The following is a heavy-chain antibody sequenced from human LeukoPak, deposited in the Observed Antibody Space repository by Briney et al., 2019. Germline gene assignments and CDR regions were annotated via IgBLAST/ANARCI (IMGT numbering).Heavy chain of an antibody. V-gene: IGHV4-61*09. J-gene: IGHJ4*02. CDR3: ATTTYYDFWSGYPMYYFDY. Sequence: PSQTLSLTCTVSGGSISSGSYYWSWIRQPAGKGLEWIGHIYTSGSTNYNPSLKSRVTISVDTSKNQFSLKLSSVTAADTAVYYCATTTYYDFWSGYPMYYFDYWGQGTLVTVSS. CDR2: IYTSGST. D-gene: IGHD3-3*01. CDR1: GGSISSGSYY.